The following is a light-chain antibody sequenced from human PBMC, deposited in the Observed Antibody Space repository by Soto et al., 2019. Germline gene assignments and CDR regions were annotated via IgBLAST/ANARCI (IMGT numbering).Light chain of an antibody. CDR3: QSYDSSLSGWV. CDR1: SSNIGAGYD. V-gene: IGLV1-40*01. J-gene: IGLJ3*02. Sequence: QLVLTQPPSVSGAPGQSVTISCTGSSSNIGAGYDVHWYQQLPGAAPKLLIYGNTNRPSGVPDRFSASKSDTSASLAIAGLQAEDEADYYCQSYDSSLSGWVFGGGTQLTVL. CDR2: GNT.